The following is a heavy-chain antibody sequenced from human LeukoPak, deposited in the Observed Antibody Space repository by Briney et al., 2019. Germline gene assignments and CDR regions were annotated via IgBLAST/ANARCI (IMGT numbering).Heavy chain of an antibody. CDR2: IYSGGST. V-gene: IGHV3-53*01. Sequence: GGSLRLSCAASGFTVSTNFMSWVRQAPGKGLEWVSLIYSGGSTYYADSVKGRFTISRDNSKNTLYLQMNSLRAEDTAVYYCASLSTGYYPPFDYWGQGTLVTVSS. D-gene: IGHD3-22*01. J-gene: IGHJ4*02. CDR1: GFTVSTNF. CDR3: ASLSTGYYPPFDY.